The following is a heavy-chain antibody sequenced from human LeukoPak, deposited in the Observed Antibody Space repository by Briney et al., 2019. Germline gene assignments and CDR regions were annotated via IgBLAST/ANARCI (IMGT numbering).Heavy chain of an antibody. D-gene: IGHD3-10*01. CDR3: AREYYYGSGSPNWFDP. CDR1: GYTFTGYY. CDR2: INPNSGGT. J-gene: IGHJ5*02. V-gene: IGHV1-2*02. Sequence: ASVKVSCKASGYTFTGYYMHWVRQAPGQGLEWMGWINPNSGGTNYAQKFQGRVTMTRDTSISTAYMELSRLRSDDTAVYYCAREYYYGSGSPNWFDPWGQGTLVTVSS.